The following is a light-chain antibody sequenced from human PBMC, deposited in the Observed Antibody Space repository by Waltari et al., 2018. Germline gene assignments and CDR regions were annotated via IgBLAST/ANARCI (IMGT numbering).Light chain of an antibody. CDR1: QNINRY. CDR2: AAS. J-gene: IGKJ2*01. CDR3: QQCYRTPYT. V-gene: IGKV1-39*01. Sequence: DIQMTQIPPSPSASVGDRVTISCRASQNINRYLNWYQQKPGKAPKLLICAASTLQSGVPSRFSGSGSGTDFTLTISSLQPEDSASYYCQQCYRTPYTFGQGTKVEV.